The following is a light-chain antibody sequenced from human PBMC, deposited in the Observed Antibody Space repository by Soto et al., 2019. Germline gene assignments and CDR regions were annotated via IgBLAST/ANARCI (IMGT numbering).Light chain of an antibody. V-gene: IGLV2-14*01. CDR1: SSDVGGYNY. CDR3: TSWTSTSTYV. CDR2: DVF. Sequence: QSALTQAASVSGSPGQSITISCTGTSSDVGGYNYVSWYQQHPGRASKLIIYDVFTRPSGISHRFSGSKSGNTASLTFSALQAEDEADYYCTSWTSTSTYVFGSGTKVTVL. J-gene: IGLJ1*01.